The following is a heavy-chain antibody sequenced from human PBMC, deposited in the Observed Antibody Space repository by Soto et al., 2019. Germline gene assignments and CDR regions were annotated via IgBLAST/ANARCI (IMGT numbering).Heavy chain of an antibody. Sequence: GGSLRLSCAASGFTFSSYAMSWVRQAPGKGLEWVSAISGSGGSTYYADSVKGRFTISRDNSKNTLYLQMNSLRAEDTAVYYCAKDLRGYSGYGLPVYYFDYWGQGTLVTVSS. V-gene: IGHV3-23*01. CDR3: AKDLRGYSGYGLPVYYFDY. CDR1: GFTFSSYA. CDR2: ISGSGGST. J-gene: IGHJ4*02. D-gene: IGHD5-12*01.